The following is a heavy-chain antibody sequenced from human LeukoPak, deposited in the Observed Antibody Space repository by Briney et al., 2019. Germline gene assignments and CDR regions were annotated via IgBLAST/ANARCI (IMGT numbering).Heavy chain of an antibody. Sequence: SETLSLTCTVSGGPISTYYWSWIRQSPGKGLESIGYIYNSGSTNYNPSLKSRVTISLDTSKNQFSLRLSSVTAADTAVYYCARHGSGYSFDYWGQGTLLTLSP. CDR1: GGPISTYY. V-gene: IGHV4-59*08. CDR2: IYNSGST. D-gene: IGHD5-18*01. CDR3: ARHGSGYSFDY. J-gene: IGHJ4*02.